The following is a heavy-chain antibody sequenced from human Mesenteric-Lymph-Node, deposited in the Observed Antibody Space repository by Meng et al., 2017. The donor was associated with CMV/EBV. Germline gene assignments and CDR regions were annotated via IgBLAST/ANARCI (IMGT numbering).Heavy chain of an antibody. CDR3: ARARGVYYDSSGPPFGY. D-gene: IGHD3-22*01. CDR1: YTFTGYY. J-gene: IGHJ4*02. V-gene: IGHV1-2*02. Sequence: YTFTGYYMHWVRQAPGQGLEWMGWINPNSGGTNYAQKFQGRVTMTRDTSISTAYMELSRLRSDDTAVYYCARARGVYYDSSGPPFGYWGQGTLVTVSS. CDR2: INPNSGGT.